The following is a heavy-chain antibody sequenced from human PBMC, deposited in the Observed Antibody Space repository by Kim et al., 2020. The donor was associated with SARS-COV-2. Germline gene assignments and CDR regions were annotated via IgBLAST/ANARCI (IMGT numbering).Heavy chain of an antibody. D-gene: IGHD3-22*01. CDR1: GGTFSSYA. V-gene: IGHV1-69*04. J-gene: IGHJ4*02. CDR2: IIPILGIA. Sequence: SVKVSCKASGGTFSSYAIGWVRQAPGQGLEWMGRIIPILGIANYAQKFQGRVTITADKSTSTAYMELSSLRSEDTAVYYCARDLLGPYDSSGYYVTNFDYWGQGTLVTVSS. CDR3: ARDLLGPYDSSGYYVTNFDY.